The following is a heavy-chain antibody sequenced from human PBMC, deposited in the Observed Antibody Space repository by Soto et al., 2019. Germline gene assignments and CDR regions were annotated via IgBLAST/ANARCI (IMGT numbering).Heavy chain of an antibody. CDR1: DCYLSSGGYS. Sequence: TLSLTCAVADCYLSSGGYSLSWLRPPPGKGLEWIGYIYHSGSTDYNPSLKSRVTMSVDTSKNQFSLKLSSVTAADTAVYYGARDITMTVYPPKDAFDLWGQGTRVTVS. J-gene: IGHJ3*01. CDR2: IYHSGST. D-gene: IGHD3-22*01. V-gene: IGHV4-30-2*01. CDR3: ARDITMTVYPPKDAFDL.